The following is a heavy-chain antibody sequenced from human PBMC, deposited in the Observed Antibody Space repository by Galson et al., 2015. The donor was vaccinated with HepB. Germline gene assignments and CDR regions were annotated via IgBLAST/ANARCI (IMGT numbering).Heavy chain of an antibody. CDR3: ARAGGWWELLLSSFGMDV. CDR2: TYYRAKWNT. V-gene: IGHV6-1*01. J-gene: IGHJ6*02. Sequence: CAISGDSVSSNSAAWNWIRQSPSRGLEWLGRTYYRAKWNTGTAVSVKSRITINPDTSKNQFSLKLSSVTAADTAVYYCARAGGWWELLLSSFGMDVWGQGTTVTVSS. D-gene: IGHD1-26*01. CDR1: GDSVSSNSAA.